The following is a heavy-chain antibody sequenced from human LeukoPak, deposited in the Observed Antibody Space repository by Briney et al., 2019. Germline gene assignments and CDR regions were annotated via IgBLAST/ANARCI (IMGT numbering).Heavy chain of an antibody. CDR2: TYYRFKWYN. D-gene: IGHD6-13*01. CDR3: ARGAAAGSPFDY. CDR1: GDSVSSNRAA. J-gene: IGHJ4*02. V-gene: IGHV6-1*01. Sequence: SQTLSLTCAISGDSVSSNRAAWHWIRQSPSRGLEWLGRTYYRFKWYNDYAVSVKSRITINPDTSKNQFSLQLNSVTPEDTAVYFCARGAAAGSPFDYWGQGTLVIVSS.